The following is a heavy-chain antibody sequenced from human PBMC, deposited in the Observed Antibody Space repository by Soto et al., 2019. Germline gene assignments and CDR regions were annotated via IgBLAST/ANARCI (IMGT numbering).Heavy chain of an antibody. CDR3: ASIKRDCSGGSFSWYFEL. Sequence: GGSLRLSCAASGFTFSSYWMSWVRQAPGKGLEWVANIKQDGSEKYYVDSVKGRFTSSRDNAKNSLYLQMNSLRAEDTAVYYFASIKRDCSGGSFSWYFELWGRGALVTVSS. D-gene: IGHD2-15*01. CDR1: GFTFSSYW. CDR2: IKQDGSEK. V-gene: IGHV3-7*01. J-gene: IGHJ2*01.